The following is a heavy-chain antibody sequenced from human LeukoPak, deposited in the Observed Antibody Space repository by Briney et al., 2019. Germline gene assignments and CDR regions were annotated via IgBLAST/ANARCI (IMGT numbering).Heavy chain of an antibody. J-gene: IGHJ4*02. D-gene: IGHD3-10*01. V-gene: IGHV4-4*02. CDR2: IYHSGST. CDR1: GGSISSSNW. Sequence: SETLSLTCAVSGGSISSSNWWSWVRQPPGQGLEWIGEIYHSGSTNYNPSLKSRVTISVDKSKNQFYLKLSSVTAADTAVYYCARVNYGSATKEDYWGQGTLVTVSS. CDR3: ARVNYGSATKEDY.